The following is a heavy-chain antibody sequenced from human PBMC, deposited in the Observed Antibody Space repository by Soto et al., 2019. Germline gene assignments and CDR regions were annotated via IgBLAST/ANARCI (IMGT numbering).Heavy chain of an antibody. CDR2: IWYDGSNE. J-gene: IGHJ4*02. D-gene: IGHD2-21*01. Sequence: QVHLVESGGGVVKPGRSLRLSCAASGFTFRSYGMHWVRQAPGKGLEWVAIIWYDGSNEYYADSVEGRFTISRDNSKKTLYLLMNSRRVDDTAVYYWAGDKVMGMRRNSCFGYWGQGTLVTVSS. CDR3: AGDKVMGMRRNSCFGY. V-gene: IGHV3-33*01. CDR1: GFTFRSYG.